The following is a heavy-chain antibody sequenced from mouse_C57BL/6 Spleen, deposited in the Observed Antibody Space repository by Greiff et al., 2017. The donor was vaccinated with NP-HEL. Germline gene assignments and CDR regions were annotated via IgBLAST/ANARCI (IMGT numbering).Heavy chain of an antibody. V-gene: IGHV5-9-1*02. CDR3: TRDYGYDDAMDY. Sequence: EVKLVESGEGLVKPGGSLKLSCAASGFTFSSYAMSWVRQTPEKRLEWVAYISSGGDYIYYADTVKGRFTISRDNARNTLYLQMSSLKSEYTAMYYCTRDYGYDDAMDYWGQGTSGTVSS. D-gene: IGHD2-2*01. CDR1: GFTFSSYA. J-gene: IGHJ4*01. CDR2: ISSGGDYI.